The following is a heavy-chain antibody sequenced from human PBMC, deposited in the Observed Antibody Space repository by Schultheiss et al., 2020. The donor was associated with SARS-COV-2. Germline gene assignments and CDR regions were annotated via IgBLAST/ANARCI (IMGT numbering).Heavy chain of an antibody. J-gene: IGHJ6*03. CDR2: INPNSGGT. V-gene: IGHV1-2*02. Sequence: ASVKVSCKASGYTFTSYYMHWVRQAPGQGLEWMGWINPNSGGTNYAQKFQGRVTMTRDTSISTAYMELSRLRSDDTAVYYCARDQLDAAGAPLYYYMDVWGKGTTVTVSS. CDR1: GYTFTSYY. CDR3: ARDQLDAAGAPLYYYMDV. D-gene: IGHD6-13*01.